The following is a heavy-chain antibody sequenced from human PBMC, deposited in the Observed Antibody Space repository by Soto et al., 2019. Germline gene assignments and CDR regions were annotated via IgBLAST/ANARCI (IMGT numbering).Heavy chain of an antibody. J-gene: IGHJ3*02. D-gene: IGHD3-10*01. CDR2: ISSSTSTI. Sequence: EVQLVESGGGLVQPGGSLRLSCAASGFTFSSYSMNWVRQAPGKGLEWVSYISSSTSTIYYADSVKGRFTISRDNAKNSLYLQVNSLRDEDTAVYYCARFPAITSVGVGAFDIWGQGTMVTVSS. CDR3: ARFPAITSVGVGAFDI. V-gene: IGHV3-48*02. CDR1: GFTFSSYS.